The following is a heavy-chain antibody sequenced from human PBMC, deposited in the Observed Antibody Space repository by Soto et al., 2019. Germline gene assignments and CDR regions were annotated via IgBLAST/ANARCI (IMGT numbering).Heavy chain of an antibody. V-gene: IGHV3-30-3*01. CDR1: GFTFSTYA. CDR3: TRAGVGYNSGWSSRFDN. J-gene: IGHJ4*02. CDR2: ISYDGTNT. D-gene: IGHD6-19*01. Sequence: QVRLVESGGGVVQTGRPLRLSCAASGFTFSTYAMHWDRQAPGKGLEWVAVISYDGTNTNYADSVKGRFTISRDDSKNTMFLLMNSLTPEATAVYYCTRAGVGYNSGWSSRFDNWGQGILVTVSS.